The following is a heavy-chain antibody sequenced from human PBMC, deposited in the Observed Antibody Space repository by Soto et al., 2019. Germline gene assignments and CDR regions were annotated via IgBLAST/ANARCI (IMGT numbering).Heavy chain of an antibody. D-gene: IGHD2-15*01. J-gene: IGHJ4*02. Sequence: SETLSLTCTVSGGSISSYYWSWIRQPPGKGLEWIGYIYYSGSTNYNPSLKSRVTISVDTSKNQFSLKLSSVTAADTAVYYCASWCGSGGSCYFDYWGQGTLVTVSS. V-gene: IGHV4-59*08. CDR1: GGSISSYY. CDR2: IYYSGST. CDR3: ASWCGSGGSCYFDY.